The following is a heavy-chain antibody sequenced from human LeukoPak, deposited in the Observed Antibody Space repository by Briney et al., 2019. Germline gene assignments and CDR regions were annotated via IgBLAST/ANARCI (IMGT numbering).Heavy chain of an antibody. CDR3: AREGQNRVLLWFRGYFDY. V-gene: IGHV4-39*07. Sequence: SETLSLTCTVSGGSISSSSYYWGWIRQPPGKGLEWIGSIYYSGSTYYNPSLKSRVTISVDTSKNQFSLKLSSVTAADTAVYYRAREGQNRVLLWFRGYFDYWGQGTLVTVSS. CDR1: GGSISSSSYY. J-gene: IGHJ4*02. D-gene: IGHD3-10*01. CDR2: IYYSGST.